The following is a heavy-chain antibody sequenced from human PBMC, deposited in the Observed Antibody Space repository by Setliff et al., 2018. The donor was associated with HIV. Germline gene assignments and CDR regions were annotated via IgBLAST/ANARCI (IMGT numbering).Heavy chain of an antibody. CDR1: GGSISSNNYY. CDR3: ARHLLRGYIYIVFDY. D-gene: IGHD5-18*01. J-gene: IGHJ4*02. Sequence: SETLSLTCTVSGGSISSNNYYWGWIRQSPGKGLEWFGSIYYSGNAYYNPSLKSRLTISMDTSKNQFSLKLTSVTAADTAVYYCARHLLRGYIYIVFDYWGQGTLVTVSS. CDR2: IYYSGNA. V-gene: IGHV4-39*07.